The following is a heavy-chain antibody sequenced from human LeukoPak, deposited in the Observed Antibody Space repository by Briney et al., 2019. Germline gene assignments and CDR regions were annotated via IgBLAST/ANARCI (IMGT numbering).Heavy chain of an antibody. D-gene: IGHD3-10*01. CDR1: GFTFSSSE. J-gene: IGHJ4*02. CDR2: ISGSSTSI. CDR3: DYHGN. V-gene: IGHV3-48*02. Sequence: PGGSLRLSCAASGFTFSSSEMNWMRQAPGKGLEWLSSISGSSTSIYYADSEKGRFTISRDNVKNLLYLQMNSLRDEDTAVYYCDYHGNWGQGTLVTVSS.